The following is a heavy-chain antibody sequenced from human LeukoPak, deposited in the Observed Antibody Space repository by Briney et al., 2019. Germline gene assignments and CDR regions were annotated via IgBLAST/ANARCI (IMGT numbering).Heavy chain of an antibody. CDR3: ARDRGYYDSSGYYAFDI. J-gene: IGHJ3*02. CDR1: GGSISSFY. V-gene: IGHV4-4*07. D-gene: IGHD3-22*01. Sequence: KPSETLSPTCTVSGGSISSFYWSWVRQPAGGGLGWVGRIYTSGSTDYNPSLNSRVTMSVDTSKNQFSLKLSSVTAADTAVYYCARDRGYYDSSGYYAFDIWSQGTMVTVSS. CDR2: IYTSGST.